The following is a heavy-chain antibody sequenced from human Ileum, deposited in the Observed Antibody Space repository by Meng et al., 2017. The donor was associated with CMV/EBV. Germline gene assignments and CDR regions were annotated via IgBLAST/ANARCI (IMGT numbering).Heavy chain of an antibody. V-gene: IGHV1-2*02. CDR3: ARTDCSTTSCYPYWFDP. CDR1: VYTFTGHY. Sequence: SVTVSCQASVYTFTGHYIHWLRQAPAQGPEWMGWINPNSCGTNYAQKFQGRVTMTRDTSISTAYMELSRLKSDDTAVYYCARTDCSTTSCYPYWFDPWGQGTQVTVSS. CDR2: INPNSCGT. D-gene: IGHD2-2*01. J-gene: IGHJ5*02.